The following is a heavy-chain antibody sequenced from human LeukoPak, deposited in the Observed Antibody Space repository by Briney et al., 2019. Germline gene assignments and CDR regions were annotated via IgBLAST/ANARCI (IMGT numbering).Heavy chain of an antibody. CDR2: ISDSGGST. Sequence: GGSLRLSCAVSGITLSNYGMSWVRQAPGKGLEWVAGISDSGGSTKYADSVKGRFTISRDNPKNTLYLQMNSLRAEDTAVYFCAKRGVVIRVILVGFHKEAYYFESWGQGALVTVSS. CDR1: GITLSNYG. V-gene: IGHV3-23*01. J-gene: IGHJ4*02. CDR3: AKRGVVIRVILVGFHKEAYYFES. D-gene: IGHD3/OR15-3a*01.